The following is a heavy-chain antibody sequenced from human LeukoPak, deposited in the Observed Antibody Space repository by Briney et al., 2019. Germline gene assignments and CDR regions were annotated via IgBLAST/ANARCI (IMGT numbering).Heavy chain of an antibody. Sequence: PSETLSLTCTVSGGSISSGYYWGWIRQPPGKGLEWIGSIYHSGSTYYNPSLKSRVTISVDTSKNQFSLKLSSVTAADTAVYYCAGITIFGVVGRFDPWGQGTLVTVSS. V-gene: IGHV4-38-2*02. CDR1: GGSISSGYY. CDR2: IYHSGST. J-gene: IGHJ5*02. CDR3: AGITIFGVVGRFDP. D-gene: IGHD3-3*01.